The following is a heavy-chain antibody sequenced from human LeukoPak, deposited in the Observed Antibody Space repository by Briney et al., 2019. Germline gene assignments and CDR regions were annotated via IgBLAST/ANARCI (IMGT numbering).Heavy chain of an antibody. V-gene: IGHV3-23*01. CDR2: FSGGGGYT. Sequence: GGSLRLSCAASGFTVSSNYMSWVRQAPGKGLEWVSGFSGGGGYTYYADSVKGRFTISRDNSKNMLYLQMNSLRAEDTAVYYCTTGLRQVWFVAYWGQGTLVTVSS. D-gene: IGHD3-10*01. J-gene: IGHJ4*02. CDR1: GFTVSSNY. CDR3: TTGLRQVWFVAY.